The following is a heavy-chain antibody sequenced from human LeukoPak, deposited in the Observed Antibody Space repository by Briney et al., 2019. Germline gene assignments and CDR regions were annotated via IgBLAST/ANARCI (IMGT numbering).Heavy chain of an antibody. CDR3: ARSPVRHIVVVIKHYWYFDL. V-gene: IGHV4-34*01. J-gene: IGHJ2*01. Sequence: SETLSLTCAVYGGSFSGYYWGRIRQPPGKGLEWIGSIYYSGSTNYNPSLKSRVTISVDTSKNQFSLKLSSVTAADTAVYYCARSPVRHIVVVIKHYWYFDLWGRGTLVTVSS. CDR1: GGSFSGYY. CDR2: IYYSGST. D-gene: IGHD3-22*01.